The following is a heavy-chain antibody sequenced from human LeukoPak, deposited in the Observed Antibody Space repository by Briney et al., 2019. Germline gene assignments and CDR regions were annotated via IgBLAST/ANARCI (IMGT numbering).Heavy chain of an antibody. CDR3: ARMSLHYYDSDGHYWYNWFDA. D-gene: IGHD3-22*01. CDR2: IFYTGST. Sequence: TSETLSLTCTVSGDSISNYYWAWVRQPPGKGLDWIGHIFYTGSTNYNPSLKSRVSISVDTSKNHVSLKVSSVTTADTAVYYCARMSLHYYDSDGHYWYNWFDAWGQGTLVTVSS. V-gene: IGHV4-59*01. J-gene: IGHJ5*02. CDR1: GDSISNYY.